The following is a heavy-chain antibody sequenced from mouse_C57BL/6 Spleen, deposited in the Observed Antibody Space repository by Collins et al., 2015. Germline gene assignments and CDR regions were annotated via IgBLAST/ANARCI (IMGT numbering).Heavy chain of an antibody. Sequence: EVKLVESGGGLVQPGGSLRLSCEISGFTFTDYYMSWVRQPPGKALEWLGFIRDKAHGHTIEYSSSVKGRYTISRDNSQSILYLQMNTLRAEDSATYYCVRDCNVDIYWYFDVWGAGTTVTVSS. CDR2: IRDKAHGHTI. CDR1: GFTFTDYY. CDR3: VRDCNVDIYWYFDV. V-gene: IGHV7-3*02. J-gene: IGHJ1*01.